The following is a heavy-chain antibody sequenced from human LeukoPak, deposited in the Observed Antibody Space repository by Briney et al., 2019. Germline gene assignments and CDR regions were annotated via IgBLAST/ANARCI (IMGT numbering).Heavy chain of an antibody. Sequence: ASVKVSCKASGYTFTSYGISWVRQAPGQGLEWMGWISACNGNTNYAQKLQGRVTMTTDTSTSTAYMELRSLRSDDTAVYYCARDVTGYYGSGSSNWGQGTPVTVSS. D-gene: IGHD3-10*01. V-gene: IGHV1-18*01. CDR3: ARDVTGYYGSGSSN. CDR1: GYTFTSYG. J-gene: IGHJ4*02. CDR2: ISACNGNT.